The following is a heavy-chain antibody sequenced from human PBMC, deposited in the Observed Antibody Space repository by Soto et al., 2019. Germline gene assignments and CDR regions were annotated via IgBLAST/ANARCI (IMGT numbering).Heavy chain of an antibody. CDR2: ISYEGSNK. D-gene: IGHD3-16*01. Sequence: QVQLVESGGGVVQPGRSLRLSCAASGFTFSSFAMHGFRQAPGKGLEWVAVISYEGSNKYYADSVKGRFTISRDNSKNTLYLQMNSLRAEDTAVYYCARDPFRGSGYFDYWGQGTLVTVSS. J-gene: IGHJ4*02. CDR3: ARDPFRGSGYFDY. V-gene: IGHV3-30-3*01. CDR1: GFTFSSFA.